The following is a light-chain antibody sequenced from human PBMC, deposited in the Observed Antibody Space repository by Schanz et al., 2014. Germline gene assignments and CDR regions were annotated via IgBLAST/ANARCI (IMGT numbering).Light chain of an antibody. J-gene: IGLJ3*02. V-gene: IGLV2-11*01. CDR1: SSDVGGYNY. CDR3: CSYGGSYTWV. Sequence: QSALTQPRSVSGSPGQSVTISCTGTSSDVGGYNYVSWYQHHPGKAPKLMIYDVSKRPSGVPDRFSGSKSGNTASLTISGLQAEDEADYYCCSYGGSYTWVFGGGTKLTVL. CDR2: DVS.